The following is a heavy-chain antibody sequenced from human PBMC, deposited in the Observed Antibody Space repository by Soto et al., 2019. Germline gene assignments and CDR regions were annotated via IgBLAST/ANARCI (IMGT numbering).Heavy chain of an antibody. CDR2: ISGSGGST. CDR1: GFTFSSYA. D-gene: IGHD2-15*01. CDR3: AKGSHEYCSGGSCSKRFDY. Sequence: EVQLLESGGGLVQPGGSLRLSCAASGFTFSSYAMSWVRQAPGKGLEWVSAISGSGGSTYYADSVKGRFTISRDDSKNMLYLQRNRRRAEDTAVYYCAKGSHEYCSGGSCSKRFDYWGQGTLVAVSS. J-gene: IGHJ4*02. V-gene: IGHV3-23*01.